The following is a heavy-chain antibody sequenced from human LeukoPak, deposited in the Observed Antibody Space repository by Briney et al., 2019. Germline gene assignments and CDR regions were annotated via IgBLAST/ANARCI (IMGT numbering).Heavy chain of an antibody. V-gene: IGHV4-39*07. CDR3: ARDSLLWFGEPLNP. CDR1: GGSISSSSYY. CDR2: IYYSGST. J-gene: IGHJ5*02. D-gene: IGHD3-10*01. Sequence: SETLSLTCTVSGGSISSSSYYWGWIRQPPGKGLEWIGSIYYSGSTYYNPSLKSRVTISVDTSKNQFSLKLSSVTAADTAVYYCARDSLLWFGEPLNPWGQGTLVTVSS.